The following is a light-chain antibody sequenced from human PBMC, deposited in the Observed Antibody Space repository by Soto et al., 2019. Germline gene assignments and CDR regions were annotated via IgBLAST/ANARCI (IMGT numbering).Light chain of an antibody. CDR1: QSISSN. V-gene: IGKV3-15*01. CDR3: QQYDNWPQL. J-gene: IGKJ1*01. Sequence: EIVMTQSPATLSESPGERATLSCSASQSISSNLAWYQQKPGQAPRLLIYVASTRATGISARFGGSGSGIEFTLTIASLESEDFAVYYCQQYDNWPQLFGTGNK. CDR2: VAS.